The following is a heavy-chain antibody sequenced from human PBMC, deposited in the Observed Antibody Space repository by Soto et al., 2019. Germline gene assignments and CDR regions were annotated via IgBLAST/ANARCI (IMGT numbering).Heavy chain of an antibody. CDR2: ISYDGSNK. J-gene: IGHJ4*02. CDR3: AKGQYYYDSSGYFFDS. D-gene: IGHD3-22*01. CDR1: GFTFSSYG. Sequence: QVQLVESGGGVVQPGRSLRLSCAASGFTFSSYGMHWVRQAPGKGLEWVAVISYDGSNKYYADSVKGRFTISRDNSKNTLYLQMNSLRAEDTAVYYCAKGQYYYDSSGYFFDSWGQGTLVTVSS. V-gene: IGHV3-30*18.